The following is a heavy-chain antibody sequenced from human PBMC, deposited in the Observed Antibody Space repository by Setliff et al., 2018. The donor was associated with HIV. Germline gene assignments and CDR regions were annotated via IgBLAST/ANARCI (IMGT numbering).Heavy chain of an antibody. V-gene: IGHV4-61*02. D-gene: IGHD6-13*01. J-gene: IGHJ4*02. Sequence: NPSETLSLTCTVSGGSISTGVYYWSWIRQPADKALEWIGRISASGSTNYNPSLESRVTLSIDTSNNQFSLKLTSVTAADTAVYYCARVYSRSWFFFDHWGQGILVTVS. CDR2: ISASGST. CDR3: ARVYSRSWFFFDH. CDR1: GGSISTGVYY.